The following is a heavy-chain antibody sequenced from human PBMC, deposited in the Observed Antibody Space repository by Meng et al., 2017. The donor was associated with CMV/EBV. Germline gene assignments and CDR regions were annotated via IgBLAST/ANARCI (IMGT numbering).Heavy chain of an antibody. CDR2: ISGSAGST. J-gene: IGHJ4*02. Sequence: SGLTFSTYAMSWVRQAPGKGLEWVSGISGSAGSTYYADSVKGRFAISRDNSKNTLYLQMNSLRAEDTAVYYCAKDDYGDYAGVFDYWGQGTLVTVSS. CDR1: GLTFSTYA. D-gene: IGHD4-17*01. CDR3: AKDDYGDYAGVFDY. V-gene: IGHV3-23*01.